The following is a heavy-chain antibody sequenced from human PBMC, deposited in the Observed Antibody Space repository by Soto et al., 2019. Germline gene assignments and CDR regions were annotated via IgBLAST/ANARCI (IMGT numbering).Heavy chain of an antibody. CDR3: ARGYYYDSSGYRIRVDAFDI. V-gene: IGHV3-53*01. CDR2: IYSGGST. CDR1: GFTVSSNY. Sequence: EVQLVESGGGLIQPGGSLRLSCAASGFTVSSNYMSWVRQAPGKGVEWVSVIYSGGSTYYADAVKGRFTISRDNSKNTLYLQMNSLRAEDTAVYYCARGYYYDSSGYRIRVDAFDIWGQGTMVTVSS. J-gene: IGHJ3*02. D-gene: IGHD3-22*01.